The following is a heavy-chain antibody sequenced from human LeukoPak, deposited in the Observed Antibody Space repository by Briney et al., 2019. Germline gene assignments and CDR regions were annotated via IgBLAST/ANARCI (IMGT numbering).Heavy chain of an antibody. D-gene: IGHD6-13*01. CDR2: ISAYNGNT. J-gene: IGHJ4*02. CDR1: GYTFTSYG. CDR3: ARSSIIAAAGPYYFDY. V-gene: IGHV1-18*01. Sequence: ASVKVSCKASGYTFTSYGISWVRQAPGQGLEWMGWISAYNGNTNYAQKLQGRVTMTTDTSTSTAYMELRSLRSKDTAVYYCARSSIIAAAGPYYFDYWGQGTLVTVSS.